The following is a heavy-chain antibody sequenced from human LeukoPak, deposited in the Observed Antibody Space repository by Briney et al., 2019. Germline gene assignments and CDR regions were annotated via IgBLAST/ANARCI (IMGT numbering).Heavy chain of an antibody. D-gene: IGHD6-19*01. J-gene: IGHJ4*02. CDR1: GGSLSGYY. Sequence: SETLSLTCAVYGGSLSGYYWSWIRQPPGKGLEWIGEINHSGSTNYNPSLKSRVTISVDTSKNQFSLKLSSVTAADTAVYYCAGSSGWYSVAVYWGQGTLVTVSS. V-gene: IGHV4-34*01. CDR3: AGSSGWYSVAVY. CDR2: INHSGST.